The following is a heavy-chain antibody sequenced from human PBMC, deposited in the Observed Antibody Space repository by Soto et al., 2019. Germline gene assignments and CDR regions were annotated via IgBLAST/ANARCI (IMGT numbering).Heavy chain of an antibody. CDR1: GGTFSSYA. CDR3: ARTYGDYERGPVGDY. V-gene: IGHV1-69*13. J-gene: IGHJ4*02. D-gene: IGHD4-17*01. CDR2: IIPIFGTA. Sequence: GASVKVSCKASGGTFSSYAISWVRQAPGQGLEWMGGIIPIFGTANYAQKFQGRVTITADESTSTAYMELSSLRSEDTAVYYCARTYGDYERGPVGDYWGQGTLVTVSS.